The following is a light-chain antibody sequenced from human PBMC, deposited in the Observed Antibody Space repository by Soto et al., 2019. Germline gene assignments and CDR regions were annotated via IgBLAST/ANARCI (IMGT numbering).Light chain of an antibody. V-gene: IGLV2-14*01. CDR2: DVT. CDR3: SSYTSSGSYVV. Sequence: QSALTQPASVSGSPGQSITISCTGTSSDVGGYNYVSWYQQHPGKAPKLMIYDVTYRPSGVSNRFSGSKSGNTASLTISGLQAEDEADYYCSSYTSSGSYVVFGGGTQLTVL. J-gene: IGLJ2*01. CDR1: SSDVGGYNY.